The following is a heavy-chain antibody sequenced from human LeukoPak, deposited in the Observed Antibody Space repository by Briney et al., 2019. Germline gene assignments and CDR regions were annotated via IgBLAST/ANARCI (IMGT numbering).Heavy chain of an antibody. CDR2: ISAGGSST. V-gene: IGHV3-23*01. D-gene: IGHD5-18*01. Sequence: GGSLRLSCAASGFTFNTYAMSWVRQAPGKGLEWVSAISAGGSSTSYADSVKGRFTISRDKSKNTLYLQMNSLRAEDTAVYYCAKVLVDTAMPQFDYWGQGTLVTVSS. J-gene: IGHJ4*02. CDR3: AKVLVDTAMPQFDY. CDR1: GFTFNTYA.